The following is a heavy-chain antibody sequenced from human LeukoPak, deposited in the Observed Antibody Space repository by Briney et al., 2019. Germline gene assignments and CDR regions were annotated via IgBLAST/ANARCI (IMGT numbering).Heavy chain of an antibody. D-gene: IGHD3-22*01. J-gene: IGHJ4*02. CDR2: VSSSGSYI. V-gene: IGHV3-21*06. CDR1: GFTFSTFS. CDR3: APFYYYDGSDYHSSDY. Sequence: KPGGSLRLSCAASGFTFSTFSMKWVRQAPGMGLEWVSSVSSSGSYIYYADSVKGRFTISRDNAKNSLSLQMDSLRAEAPAVYYCAPFYYYDGSDYHSSDYWGQGTLVTVSS.